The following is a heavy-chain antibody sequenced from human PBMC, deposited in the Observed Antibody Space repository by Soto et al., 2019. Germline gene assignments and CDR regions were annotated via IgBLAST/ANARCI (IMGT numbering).Heavy chain of an antibody. D-gene: IGHD2-15*01. J-gene: IGHJ4*02. CDR2: IYHSGNT. Sequence: SETLSLTCAVSGYSISLGYNGGGSRQPPGKGLDWIRSIYHSGNTYYNPSLKGRVATSLDTSKNHFSLELTSVTAADTAVYYWARVKFAGRGGFDYWGLGTLVTVSS. CDR3: ARVKFAGRGGFDY. V-gene: IGHV4-38-2*01. CDR1: GYSISLGYN.